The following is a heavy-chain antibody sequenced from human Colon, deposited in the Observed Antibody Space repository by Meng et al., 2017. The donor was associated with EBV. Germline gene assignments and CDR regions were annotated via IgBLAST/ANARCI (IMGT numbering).Heavy chain of an antibody. Sequence: HLQPEAHAPGRSHPPAXPSLTATVLXGSTRISSSXWGWIRQPPGKGLEWIGSIYYNGSTYYNPSLKSRVTISVDTSKNQFSLKLNSVTAADTAVYYCARRRYYYGSGSYHSYYFDYWGQGALVTVSS. V-gene: IGHV4-39*01. D-gene: IGHD3-10*01. J-gene: IGHJ4*02. CDR2: IYYNGST. CDR3: ARRRYYYGSGSYHSYYFDY. CDR1: XGSTRISSSX.